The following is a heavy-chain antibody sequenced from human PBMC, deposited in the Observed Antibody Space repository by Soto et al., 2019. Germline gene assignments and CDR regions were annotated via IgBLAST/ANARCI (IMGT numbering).Heavy chain of an antibody. Sequence: PSETLSLTCTVSGGSISSSSYYWGWIRQPLGKGLEWIGSIYYSGSTYYNPSLKSRVTISVDTSKNQFSLKLSSVTAADTAVYYCARPGNFRYCSGASCRDAFALWGQGTMVTVSS. D-gene: IGHD2-15*01. V-gene: IGHV4-39*01. CDR3: ARPGNFRYCSGASCRDAFAL. J-gene: IGHJ3*01. CDR1: GGSISSSSYY. CDR2: IYYSGST.